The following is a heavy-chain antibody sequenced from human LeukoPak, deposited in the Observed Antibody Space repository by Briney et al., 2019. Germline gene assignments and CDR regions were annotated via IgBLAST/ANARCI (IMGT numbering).Heavy chain of an antibody. CDR2: IKLNSGDT. CDR1: GYIFTGYR. CDR3: ARVSGVTRRDGYNFDY. V-gene: IGHV1-2*02. Sequence: ASVKVSCKASGYIFTGYRIHWVRQAPGQGLEWMAWIKLNSGDTKYAQKFQGRVTVTRDTSMTTAYMEVSRLRSDDTAVYYCARVSGVTRRDGYNFDYWGQGTLVTVSS. J-gene: IGHJ4*02. D-gene: IGHD5-24*01.